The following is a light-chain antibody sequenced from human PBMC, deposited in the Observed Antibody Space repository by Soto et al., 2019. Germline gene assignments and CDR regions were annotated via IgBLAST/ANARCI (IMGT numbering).Light chain of an antibody. V-gene: IGLV2-14*02. J-gene: IGLJ3*02. CDR2: EGS. Sequence: SVLTQPASVSGSPGQSITISCTGTSSDVGSYNLVSWYQQHPGKAPKLMIYEGSKRPSGVSNRFSGSKSGNTASLTISGLQAEDEADYYCSSYTSSSTLVFGGGTKLTVL. CDR1: SSDVGSYNL. CDR3: SSYTSSSTLV.